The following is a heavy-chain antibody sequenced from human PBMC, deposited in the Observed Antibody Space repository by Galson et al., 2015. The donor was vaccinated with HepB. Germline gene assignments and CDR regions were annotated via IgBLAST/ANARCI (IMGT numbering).Heavy chain of an antibody. CDR1: GFTFGSHF. D-gene: IGHD4-17*01. Sequence: SLRLSCAGSGFTFGSHFMNWVRQAPGKGLEWVAYISTRSTYIYYADLVKGRFTISRDDAKNSLYLQMNSLRAEDTAVYYCARVKDGDDAGEDYGMDVWGPGATVTVSS. V-gene: IGHV3-21*01. J-gene: IGHJ6*02. CDR2: ISTRSTYI. CDR3: ARVKDGDDAGEDYGMDV.